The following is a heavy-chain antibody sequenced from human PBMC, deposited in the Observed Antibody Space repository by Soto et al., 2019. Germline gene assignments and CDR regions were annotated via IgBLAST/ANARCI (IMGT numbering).Heavy chain of an antibody. Sequence: QVQLVESGGGVVQPGRSLRLSCAASGFTFSSYGMHWVRQAPGKGLEWVAVIWYDGSNKYYADSVKGRFTISRDNSKNTLYLRRNSLRAEDTAVYSCARGSRETDYWGQGTLVTVSS. CDR1: GFTFSSYG. V-gene: IGHV3-33*01. J-gene: IGHJ4*02. CDR3: ARGSRETDY. CDR2: IWYDGSNK. D-gene: IGHD1-26*01.